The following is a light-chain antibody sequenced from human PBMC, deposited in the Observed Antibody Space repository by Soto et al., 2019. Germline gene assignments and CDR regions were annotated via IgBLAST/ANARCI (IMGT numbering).Light chain of an antibody. J-gene: IGKJ1*01. CDR2: GAS. Sequence: EIVLTQSPGTLSLSPGERATLSCRASQSVTSTYLAWYQQKPGQAPRLLIYGASKRATGFPARFSGSGSGTDFTLTISRLEPEDFAVYYCQQYSISSTFGQGTKVDIK. V-gene: IGKV3-20*01. CDR3: QQYSISST. CDR1: QSVTSTY.